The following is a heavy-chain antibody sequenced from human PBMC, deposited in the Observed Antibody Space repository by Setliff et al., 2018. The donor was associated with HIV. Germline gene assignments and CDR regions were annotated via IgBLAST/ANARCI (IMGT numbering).Heavy chain of an antibody. CDR2: IYYSGST. D-gene: IGHD3-3*01. V-gene: IGHV4-39*07. Sequence: SETLSLTCSVSGGSISSDSYYWAWIRQPPGKGLEWIGTIYYSGSTHYNPSLKSRLTISVDMSKNQLSLKLSSATAADTAVYYCLLWTGYYTYWFFDLWGRGALVTVSS. CDR1: GGSISSDSYY. J-gene: IGHJ2*01. CDR3: LLWTGYYTYWFFDL.